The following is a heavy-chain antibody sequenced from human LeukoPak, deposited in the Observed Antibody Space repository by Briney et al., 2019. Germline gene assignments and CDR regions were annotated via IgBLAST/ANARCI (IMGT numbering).Heavy chain of an antibody. CDR2: ISSSSSYI. J-gene: IGHJ4*02. CDR1: GFTFSSYS. D-gene: IGHD5-12*01. Sequence: GGSLRLSCAASGFTFSSYSMNWVRQAPGKGLEWVSSISSSSSYIYYADSVKGRFTISRDNAKKSLYLQINSLRAGDTAVYYCARVTRGGYDGYFDYWGQGTLVTVSS. V-gene: IGHV3-21*01. CDR3: ARVTRGGYDGYFDY.